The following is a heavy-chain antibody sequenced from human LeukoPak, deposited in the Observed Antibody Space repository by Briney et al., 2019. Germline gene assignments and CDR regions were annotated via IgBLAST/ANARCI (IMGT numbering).Heavy chain of an antibody. Sequence: SETLSLTCTVSGASLSGYYWAWIRQPPGKGLEWIGYIYYSGSTNYNPSLKSRVTISVDTSKKQFSLKLSSVTAADTAVYYCARYVWGSYPTFEDYWGQGTLVTVSS. CDR2: IYYSGST. CDR1: GASLSGYY. V-gene: IGHV4-59*01. D-gene: IGHD3-16*02. CDR3: ARYVWGSYPTFEDY. J-gene: IGHJ4*02.